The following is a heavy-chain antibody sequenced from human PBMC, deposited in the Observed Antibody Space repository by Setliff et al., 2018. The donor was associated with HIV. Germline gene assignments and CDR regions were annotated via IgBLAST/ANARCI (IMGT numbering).Heavy chain of an antibody. CDR1: GGSIGTYY. V-gene: IGHV4-4*07. CDR2: IYASGT. J-gene: IGHJ3*02. D-gene: IGHD2-15*01. CDR3: AREGLWNCRGGTCNDGLDI. Sequence: SLTCTVSGGSIGTYYWNWIRLPAGKGLEWIGRIYASGTNYNPSLKSRVTMSLGTSKRQFSLKLTSVTAADTAVYYCAREGLWNCRGGTCNDGLDIWGQGTKVTVSS.